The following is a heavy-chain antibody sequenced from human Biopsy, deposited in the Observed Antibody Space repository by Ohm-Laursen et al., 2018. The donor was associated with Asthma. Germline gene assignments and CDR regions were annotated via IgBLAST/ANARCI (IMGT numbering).Heavy chain of an antibody. CDR2: IYYSGTT. CDR3: VRGSSSWHHGPFHYYYGLDV. Sequence: SDTLSLTCSLSSGSGGYMSSGTYYWGWIRQPPGKGLEWIGSIYYSGTTYYNPSLESQVTVSADTSKNQFSLKLSSVTAADTAVYYCVRGSSSWHHGPFHYYYGLDVWGQGTTATVSS. J-gene: IGHJ6*02. V-gene: IGHV4-39*01. D-gene: IGHD6-13*01. CDR1: SGSGGYMSSGTYY.